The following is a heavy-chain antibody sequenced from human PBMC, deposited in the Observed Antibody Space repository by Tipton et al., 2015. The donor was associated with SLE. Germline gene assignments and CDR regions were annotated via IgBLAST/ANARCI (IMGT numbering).Heavy chain of an antibody. CDR2: IYTSGST. CDR3: ARAPHIAFAFDI. Sequence: TLSLTCTVSGGSISSGSYYWSWIRQPAGKGLEWIGHIYTSGSTNYNPSPKSRVTISVDTSKNQFSLKLSSVTAAEPAVYYCARAPHIAFAFDIWGQGTMVTVSS. J-gene: IGHJ3*02. D-gene: IGHD2-21*01. CDR1: GGSISSGSYY. V-gene: IGHV4-61*09.